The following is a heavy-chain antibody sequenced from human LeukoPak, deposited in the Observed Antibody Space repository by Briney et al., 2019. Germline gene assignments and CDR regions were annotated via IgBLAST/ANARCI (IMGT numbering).Heavy chain of an antibody. CDR1: IFPFSDLY. D-gene: IGHD1/OR15-1a*01. CDR3: TRCSTGTRLYYFDY. Sequence: GGSLRLSCTASIFPFSDLYIEWVRQAPGRGVEWVGRIRNKANSYTTEYAASVKGRFTISRDESKNLLYLQMNSLTTEDTAVYYCTRCSTGTRLYYFDYWGQGTLVTVSS. J-gene: IGHJ4*02. CDR2: IRNKANSYTT. V-gene: IGHV3-72*01.